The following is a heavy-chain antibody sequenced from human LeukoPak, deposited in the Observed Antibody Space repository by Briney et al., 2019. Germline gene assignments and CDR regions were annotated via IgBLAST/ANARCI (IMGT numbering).Heavy chain of an antibody. D-gene: IGHD3-9*01. CDR2: INHSGST. CDR1: GGSFSGYY. J-gene: IGHJ4*02. CDR3: ARGSWYYDILTGYSYYFDY. V-gene: IGHV4-34*01. Sequence: SETLPLTCAVYGGSFSGYYWSWIRQPPGKGLEWIGEINHSGSTNYNPSLKSRVTISVDTSKNQFSLKLSSVTAADTAVYYCARGSWYYDILTGYSYYFDYWGQGTLVTVSS.